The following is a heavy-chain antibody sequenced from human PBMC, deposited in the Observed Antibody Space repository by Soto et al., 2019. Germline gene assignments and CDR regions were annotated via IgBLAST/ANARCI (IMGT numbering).Heavy chain of an antibody. J-gene: IGHJ5*02. CDR1: GGSKSSGDNY. CDR2: IHYSGST. CDR3: ARYGSTDRYNFDREGNNWFDT. V-gene: IGHV4-30-4*01. D-gene: IGHD3-9*01. Sequence: SETLSLTCIVSGGSKSSGDNYWSWIRQPPGKGLEWIGNIHYSGSTYFNPSLKSRLIISVDTSTNQFSLKLSSVTAADTAVYLCARYGSTDRYNFDREGNNWFDTWGQGTLVTVSS.